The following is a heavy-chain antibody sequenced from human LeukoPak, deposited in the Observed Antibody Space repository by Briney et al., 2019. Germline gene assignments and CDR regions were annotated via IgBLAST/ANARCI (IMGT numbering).Heavy chain of an antibody. J-gene: IGHJ4*02. CDR1: GGSISSSSYY. D-gene: IGHD5-18*01. CDR3: ARADTAMVIDY. Sequence: SSETLSLTCTVSGGSISSSSYYWGWIRQPPGKGLEWIGSIYYSGSTYYNPSLKSRVTISVDTSKNQFSLKLSSVTAADTAVYYCARADTAMVIDYWGQGTLVTVSS. V-gene: IGHV4-39*07. CDR2: IYYSGST.